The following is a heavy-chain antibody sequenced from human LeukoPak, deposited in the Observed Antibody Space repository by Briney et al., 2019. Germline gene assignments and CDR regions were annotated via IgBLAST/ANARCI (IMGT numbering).Heavy chain of an antibody. CDR2: IKSKTDGGTT. V-gene: IGHV3-15*01. Sequence: GASLRLSCAASGFTFSNAWMSWVRQAPGKGLEWVGRIKSKTDGGTTDYAAPVKGRFTISRDDSKNTLYLQMNSLKTEDTAVYYCTTDDPAPYYYDSSDAFDIWGQGTMVTVSS. CDR1: GFTFSNAW. J-gene: IGHJ3*02. D-gene: IGHD3-22*01. CDR3: TTDDPAPYYYDSSDAFDI.